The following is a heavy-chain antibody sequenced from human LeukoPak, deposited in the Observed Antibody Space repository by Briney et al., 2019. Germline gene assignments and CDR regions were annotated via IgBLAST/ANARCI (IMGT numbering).Heavy chain of an antibody. J-gene: IGHJ5*02. CDR3: AGDRPGTTYGFAH. V-gene: IGHV3-21*01. Sequence: GGSLRLSCAASGFTFSNYSMNWVRQAPGKGLEWVSSISSSSSYIYYADSVKGRFTTTRDDAKESVYLQTNSLRAEDTAVYYCAGDRPGTTYGFAHWGQGTLVIVSS. CDR1: GFTFSNYS. CDR2: ISSSSSYI. D-gene: IGHD1-14*01.